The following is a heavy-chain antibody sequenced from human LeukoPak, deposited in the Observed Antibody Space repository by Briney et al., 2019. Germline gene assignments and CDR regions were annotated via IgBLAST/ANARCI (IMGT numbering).Heavy chain of an antibody. CDR1: GFTFSSYS. V-gene: IGHV3-48*01. CDR2: ISSSSSTI. J-gene: IGHJ3*02. D-gene: IGHD3-16*01. Sequence: GGCLRLSCAASGFTFSSYSMNWVRQAPGKGLEWVSYISSSSSTIYYADSVKGRFTISRDNAKNSLYLQMNSLRAEDTAVYYCASNYDYVWGSYRYDAFDIWGQGTMVTVSS. CDR3: ASNYDYVWGSYRYDAFDI.